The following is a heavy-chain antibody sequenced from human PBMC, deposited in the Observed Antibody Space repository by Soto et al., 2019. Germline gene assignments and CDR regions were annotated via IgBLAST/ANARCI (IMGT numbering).Heavy chain of an antibody. V-gene: IGHV3-9*01. CDR1: GFTFDDYA. Sequence: EVQLVESGGGLVQPGRSLRLSCAASGFTFDDYAMHWVRQAPGKGLEWVSGISWNSGSIGYADSVKGRFTISRDNAKNSLYLQMNSLRAEDTALYYCARGGGSSGYSGEGVQNYYYGMDVWGQGTTVTVSS. J-gene: IGHJ6*02. CDR2: ISWNSGSI. CDR3: ARGGGSSGYSGEGVQNYYYGMDV. D-gene: IGHD3-22*01.